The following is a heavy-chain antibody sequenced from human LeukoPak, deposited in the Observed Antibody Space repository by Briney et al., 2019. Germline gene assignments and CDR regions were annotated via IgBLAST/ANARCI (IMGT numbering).Heavy chain of an antibody. CDR3: ARVLGYDSSGLADAFDI. J-gene: IGHJ3*02. V-gene: IGHV4-31*03. Sequence: PSQTPSLTCTVSGGSISSGGYYWSWIRQHPGKGLEWIGYIYYSGSTYYNPSLKSRVTISVDTSKNQFSLKLSSVTAADTAVYYCARVLGYDSSGLADAFDIWGQGTMVTVSS. CDR2: IYYSGST. D-gene: IGHD3-22*01. CDR1: GGSISSGGYY.